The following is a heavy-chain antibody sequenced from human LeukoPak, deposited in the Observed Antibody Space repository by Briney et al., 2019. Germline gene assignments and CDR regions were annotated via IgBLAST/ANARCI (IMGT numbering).Heavy chain of an antibody. CDR3: ATIAAAAQGHPGGYYYYYMDA. CDR1: GYTLTELS. V-gene: IGHV1-24*01. Sequence: ASVKVSCKVSGYTLTELSMHWVRQAPGKGLEWMGGFDPEDGETIYAQKFQGRVTMTEDTSTDTAYMELSSLRSEDTAVYYCATIAAAAQGHPGGYYYYYMDAWGKGTTVTVSS. J-gene: IGHJ6*03. CDR2: FDPEDGET. D-gene: IGHD6-13*01.